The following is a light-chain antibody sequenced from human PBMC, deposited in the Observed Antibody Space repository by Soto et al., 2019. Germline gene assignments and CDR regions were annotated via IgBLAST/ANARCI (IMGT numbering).Light chain of an antibody. CDR1: QSLLHSNGYNY. CDR2: LGS. V-gene: IGKV2-28*01. CDR3: MQALQIPPT. Sequence: DIVMTQSPLCLPVTPGEPASISCRSSQSLLHSNGYNYLDWYLQKPGQSPQLLIYLGSNRASGVPDRFSGSGSGTDFTLKISRVEAEDVGVYYCMQALQIPPTFGQGTRLEIK. J-gene: IGKJ5*01.